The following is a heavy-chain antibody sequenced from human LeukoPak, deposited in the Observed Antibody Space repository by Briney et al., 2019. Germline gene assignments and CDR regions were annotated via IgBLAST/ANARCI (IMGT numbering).Heavy chain of an antibody. CDR1: GFIFSSYA. Sequence: GGSLRLSCAASGFIFSSYAMSWVRQAPGKGLEWVSAISGSGGSTYYADSVKGRFTISRDNSKNTLYLQMNSLRAEDTAVYYCARAPISYGYLDDAFDIWGQGTMVTVSS. CDR3: ARAPISYGYLDDAFDI. D-gene: IGHD5-18*01. V-gene: IGHV3-23*01. CDR2: ISGSGGST. J-gene: IGHJ3*02.